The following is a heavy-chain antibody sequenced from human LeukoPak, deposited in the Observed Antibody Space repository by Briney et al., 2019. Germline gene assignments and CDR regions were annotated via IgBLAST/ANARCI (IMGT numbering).Heavy chain of an antibody. Sequence: GGSLRLSCAASGFTFSSYWMSWVRQAPGKGLEWVANIKQDGSEKYYVDSVKGRFTISRDNAKNSLYLQMNSLRAEDTAVYYCAREGGVLDMASSFDIWGQGTMVTVSS. J-gene: IGHJ3*02. D-gene: IGHD5-24*01. V-gene: IGHV3-7*01. CDR1: GFTFSSYW. CDR2: IKQDGSEK. CDR3: AREGGVLDMASSFDI.